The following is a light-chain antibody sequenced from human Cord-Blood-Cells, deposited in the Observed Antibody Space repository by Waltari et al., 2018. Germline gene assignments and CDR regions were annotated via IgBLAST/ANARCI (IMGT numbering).Light chain of an antibody. CDR1: SSDVGGYTY. CDR2: DVS. CDR3: CSYAGSYTFV. J-gene: IGLJ2*01. Sequence: QSALTQPRSVAGSPGQSVTTSCTGTSSDVGGYTYVSWYQQHPGKAPKLMIYDVSKRPSGVPDRFSGSKSGNTASLTISGLQAEDEADYYCCSYAGSYTFVFGGGTKLTVL. V-gene: IGLV2-11*01.